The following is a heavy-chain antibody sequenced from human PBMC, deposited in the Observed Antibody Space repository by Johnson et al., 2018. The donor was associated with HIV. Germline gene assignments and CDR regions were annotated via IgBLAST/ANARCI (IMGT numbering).Heavy chain of an antibody. CDR1: GITFSSYG. CDR3: ARKQWLEVPSDALDV. V-gene: IGHV3-9*01. CDR2: ISWNSGSI. D-gene: IGHD6-19*01. Sequence: VQLVESGGGLVQPGGSLRLSCAASGITFSSYGMHWVRQAPGKGLEWVSGISWNSGSIGYADSVKGRFTISRDNAKNSLYLQMNSLRAEDTAVYYCARKQWLEVPSDALDVWGQGTMVTVSS. J-gene: IGHJ3*01.